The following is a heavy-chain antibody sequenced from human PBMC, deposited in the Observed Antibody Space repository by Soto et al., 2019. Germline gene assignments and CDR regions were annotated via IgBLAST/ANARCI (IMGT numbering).Heavy chain of an antibody. CDR1: GGSFSGYY. Sequence: QVQLQQWGAGLLKPSETLSLTCAVYGGSFSGYYWSWIRQPPGKGLEWIGEINHSGSTNYNPSLNSRVTISVDTSKNQFSLKLSSVTAADTAVYYCAREGAAGTWGQGTLVTVSS. V-gene: IGHV4-34*01. J-gene: IGHJ4*02. CDR2: INHSGST. CDR3: AREGAAGT. D-gene: IGHD6-13*01.